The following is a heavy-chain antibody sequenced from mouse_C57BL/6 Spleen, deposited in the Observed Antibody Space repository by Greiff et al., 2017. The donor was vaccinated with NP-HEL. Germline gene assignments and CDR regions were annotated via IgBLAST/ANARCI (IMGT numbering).Heavy chain of an antibody. D-gene: IGHD2-4*01. CDR1: GYTFTSYW. J-gene: IGHJ2*01. V-gene: IGHV1-69*01. CDR3: ARSDDYYFDY. Sequence: VKLQQPGAELVMPGASVKLSCKASGYTFTSYWMHWVKQRPGQGLEWIGEIDPSDSYTNYNQKFKGKSTLTVDKSSSTAYMQLSSLTSEDSAVYYCARSDDYYFDYWGQGTTLTVSS. CDR2: IDPSDSYT.